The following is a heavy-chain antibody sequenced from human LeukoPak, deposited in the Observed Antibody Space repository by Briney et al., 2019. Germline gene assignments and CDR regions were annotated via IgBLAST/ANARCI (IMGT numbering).Heavy chain of an antibody. CDR1: GYTFTGYY. D-gene: IGHD1-26*01. CDR3: ARGKGTIPNPIVGGSYQYNWFDP. V-gene: IGHV1-2*04. CDR2: INPNSGGT. Sequence: ASVKVSCKASGYTFTGYYMHWVRQAPGQGLEWMGWINPNSGGTNYAQKFQGWVTMTRDTPISTTYMELSRLRSDDTAVYYCARGKGTIPNPIVGGSYQYNWFDPWGQGTLVTVSS. J-gene: IGHJ5*02.